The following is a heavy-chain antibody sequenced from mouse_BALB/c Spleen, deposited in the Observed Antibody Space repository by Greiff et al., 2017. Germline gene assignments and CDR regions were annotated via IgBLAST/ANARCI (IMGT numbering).Heavy chain of an antibody. CDR3: DRRSPVDYDGGFAY. Sequence: QVQLKQSGPGLVAPSQRLSITCNVSGFSLSGYSVHWVRQPPGKGLEWLGMIWGGGSTAYNSALKSRLSISKDNSKSQVCLKIISLETDDTAMYYFDRRSPVDYDGGFAYWGQGTLVTVSA. CDR2: IWGGGST. D-gene: IGHD2-4*01. J-gene: IGHJ3*01. V-gene: IGHV2-6-4*01. CDR1: GFSLSGYS.